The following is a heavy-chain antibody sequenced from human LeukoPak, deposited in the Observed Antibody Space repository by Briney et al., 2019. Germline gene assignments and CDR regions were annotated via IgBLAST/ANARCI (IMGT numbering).Heavy chain of an antibody. D-gene: IGHD2-15*01. V-gene: IGHV4-39*01. CDR2: ISYSGNT. Sequence: PSETLSLTCTVSGGSIISSDYHWGWVRQPPGKGLEWIGTISYSGNTDYNPSLRSRVTISVDTSNNQFSLRLGSVTAADTAVHHCARHCCSGPAKRVFDIWGQGTMVTVSS. CDR1: GGSIISSDYH. J-gene: IGHJ3*02. CDR3: ARHCCSGPAKRVFDI.